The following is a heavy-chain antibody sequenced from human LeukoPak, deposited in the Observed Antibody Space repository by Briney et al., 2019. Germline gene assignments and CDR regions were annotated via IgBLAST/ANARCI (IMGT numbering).Heavy chain of an antibody. J-gene: IGHJ5*02. CDR1: GFTFDDYA. V-gene: IGHV3-9*01. CDR2: ISWNSGSI. Sequence: SLRLSCAASGFTFDDYAMHWVRQAPGKGLEWVSGISWNSGSIGYADSVKGRFTISRDNAKNSLYLQMNSLRAEDTALYYCAKEDFDPWGQGILVTVSS. CDR3: AKEDFDP.